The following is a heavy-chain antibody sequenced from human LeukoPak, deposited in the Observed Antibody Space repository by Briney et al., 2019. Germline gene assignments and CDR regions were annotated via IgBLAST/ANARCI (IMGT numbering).Heavy chain of an antibody. CDR1: GFIFSSYS. V-gene: IGHV3-21*01. D-gene: IGHD6-13*01. J-gene: IGHJ4*02. CDR2: ISSSSSYI. Sequence: GGSLRLSCAASGFIFSSYSMNWVRQAPGKGLEWVSSISSSSSYIYYADSVKGRFTISRDNAKNSLYLQMNSLRAEDTAVYYCARAYSSSWSSIFDYWGQGTLVTVSS. CDR3: ARAYSSSWSSIFDY.